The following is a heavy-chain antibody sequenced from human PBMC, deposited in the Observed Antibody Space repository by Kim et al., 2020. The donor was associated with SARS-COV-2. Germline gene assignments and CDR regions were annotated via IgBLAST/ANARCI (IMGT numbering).Heavy chain of an antibody. D-gene: IGHD3-10*01. Sequence: NPSLKSRVTRSVDTSKNQFSLKLSSVTAADTAVYYCASHSGTMVRGVIDYWGQGTLVTVSS. J-gene: IGHJ4*02. CDR3: ASHSGTMVRGVIDY. V-gene: IGHV4-34*01.